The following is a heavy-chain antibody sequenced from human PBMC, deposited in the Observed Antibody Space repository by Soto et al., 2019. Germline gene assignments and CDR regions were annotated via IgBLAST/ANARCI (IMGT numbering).Heavy chain of an antibody. CDR2: ITYDGSNK. D-gene: IGHD2-15*01. CDR3: AKDWRASLPGDAFDI. CDR1: GFTFSSYG. V-gene: IGHV3-30*18. Sequence: QVQLVESGGGVVQPGRSLRLSCAASGFTFSSYGMHWVRQAPGKGLEWVGVITYDGSNKFYADSVKGRFTISRENSKNTLYLQMNSLRAEDAAVYYCAKDWRASLPGDAFDIWGQGTMVTVSS. J-gene: IGHJ3*02.